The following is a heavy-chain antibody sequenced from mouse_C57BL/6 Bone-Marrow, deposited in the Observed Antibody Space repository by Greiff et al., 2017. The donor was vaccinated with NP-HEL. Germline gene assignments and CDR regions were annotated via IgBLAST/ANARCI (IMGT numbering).Heavy chain of an antibody. J-gene: IGHJ2*01. Sequence: QVQLKESGAELARPGASVKLSCKASGYTFTSYGISWVKHRTGQGLEWIGEIYPRSGNTYYNEKFKGKATLTADKSSSTAYMELRSLTSEDSAVYFCARSDNWALDYWGQGTTLTVAS. V-gene: IGHV1-81*01. CDR1: GYTFTSYG. CDR3: ARSDNWALDY. D-gene: IGHD4-1*01. CDR2: IYPRSGNT.